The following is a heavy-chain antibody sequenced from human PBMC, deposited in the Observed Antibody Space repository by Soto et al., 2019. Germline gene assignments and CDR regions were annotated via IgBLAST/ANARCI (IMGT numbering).Heavy chain of an antibody. CDR3: STHNPGTHAFYS. Sequence: PGGSLRLSCAASGFTLSTAWTNWVRQAPGKGLEWVGRIKSNTAGGAADYAAPVQGRFTISRDDSKNTVYLEMNSLKAEDTAVNYFSTHNPGTHAFYSWARETLVPVSS. V-gene: IGHV3-15*07. J-gene: IGHJ4*02. CDR2: IKSNTAGGAA. CDR1: GFTLSTAW. D-gene: IGHD1-1*01.